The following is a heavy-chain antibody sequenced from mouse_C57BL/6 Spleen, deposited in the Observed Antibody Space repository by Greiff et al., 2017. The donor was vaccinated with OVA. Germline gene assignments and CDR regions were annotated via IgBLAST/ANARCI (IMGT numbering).Heavy chain of an antibody. Sequence: VQLQQPGAELVMPGASVKLSCKASGYTFTSYWMHWVKQRPGQGLEWIGEIDPSDSYTNYNQTFKGKSTLTVDKSSSTAYMQLSSLTSEDSAVYYCARRSSGYGAMDYWGQGTSVTVSS. CDR3: ARRSSGYGAMDY. D-gene: IGHD3-2*02. J-gene: IGHJ4*01. CDR2: IDPSDSYT. CDR1: GYTFTSYW. V-gene: IGHV1-69*01.